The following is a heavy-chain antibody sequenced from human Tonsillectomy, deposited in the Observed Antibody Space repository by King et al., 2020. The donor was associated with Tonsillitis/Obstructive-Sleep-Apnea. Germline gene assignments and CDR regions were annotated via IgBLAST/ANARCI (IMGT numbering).Heavy chain of an antibody. CDR3: ARGEIVVVVAATGLYNWFDP. Sequence: VQLQQWGAGLLKPSETLSLTCAVYGGSFSGYYWGWIRQPPGKGLEWIGEINHSGSTNYNPSLKSRVTISVDTSKNQFSLKLSSVTAADTAVYYCARGEIVVVVAATGLYNWFDPWGQGTLVTVSS. CDR1: GGSFSGYY. J-gene: IGHJ5*02. D-gene: IGHD2-15*01. V-gene: IGHV4-34*01. CDR2: INHSGST.